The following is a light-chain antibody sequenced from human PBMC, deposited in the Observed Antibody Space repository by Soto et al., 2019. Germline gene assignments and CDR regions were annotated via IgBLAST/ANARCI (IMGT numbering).Light chain of an antibody. CDR3: SSHAGSKNIV. Sequence: QSVLTQPPSASGSPGQSVAISCTGTSSDVGGYNYVSWYQHHPGKAPKLMIYEVNKRTSGVPDRFSDSKSGNTASLTVSGLQAEDEADYYCSSHAGSKNIVFGGGTKLTVL. J-gene: IGLJ2*01. V-gene: IGLV2-8*01. CDR2: EVN. CDR1: SSDVGGYNY.